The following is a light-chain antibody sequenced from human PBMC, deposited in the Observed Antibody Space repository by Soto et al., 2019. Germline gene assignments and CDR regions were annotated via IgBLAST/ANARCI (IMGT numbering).Light chain of an antibody. J-gene: IGLJ1*01. CDR3: AAWDDSLSGRGV. V-gene: IGLV1-47*01. Sequence: QSALTQPPSASGTPGQRVTISCSGSSSNIGSNYVYWYQQLPGTAPKLLIYRNNQRPSGVPDRFSGSKSGTSASLAISGLRSEDEADYYCAAWDDSLSGRGVFGTGTKATVL. CDR1: SSNIGSNY. CDR2: RNN.